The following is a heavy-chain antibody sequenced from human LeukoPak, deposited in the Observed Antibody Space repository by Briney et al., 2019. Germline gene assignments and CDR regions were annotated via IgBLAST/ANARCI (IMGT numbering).Heavy chain of an antibody. Sequence: PGGSLRLSCAASGFTFSSYGMHWVRQAPGKGLDWVAFIRYDGSNKYYAESVKGRFTISRDNSKNTLYLQMNSLRGEDTSIYYCAKAGEPYGTGAFDLWGQGTMVTVSS. CDR2: IRYDGSNK. CDR1: GFTFSSYG. V-gene: IGHV3-30*02. D-gene: IGHD4-17*01. CDR3: AKAGEPYGTGAFDL. J-gene: IGHJ3*01.